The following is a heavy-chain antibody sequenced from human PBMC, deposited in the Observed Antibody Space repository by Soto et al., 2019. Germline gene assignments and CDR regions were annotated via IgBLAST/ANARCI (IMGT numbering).Heavy chain of an antibody. Sequence: EVQLLESGGGLVQPGGSLRLSCAASGFTFSSYAMSWVRQAPGKGLEWVSAISGSGGSTYYADSVKGRFTISRDNSKNTLYLQMNSLRAEDTAVYYCASELRFLEWLPSGNWFDPWGQGTLVTVSS. CDR3: ASELRFLEWLPSGNWFDP. J-gene: IGHJ5*02. V-gene: IGHV3-23*01. CDR1: GFTFSSYA. D-gene: IGHD3-3*01. CDR2: ISGSGGST.